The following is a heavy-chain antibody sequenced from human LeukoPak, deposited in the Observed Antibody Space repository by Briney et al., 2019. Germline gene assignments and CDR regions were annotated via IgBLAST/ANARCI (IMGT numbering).Heavy chain of an antibody. Sequence: GASVKVSCKVSGYTLTELSMHWVRQAPGKGLEWMGGFDPEDGDTIYAQKFQGRVTMTEDTSTDTAYMELSSLRSEDTAVYYCATVRVYCSSTSCYFPLFDPWGQGTLVTVSS. J-gene: IGHJ5*02. CDR1: GYTLTELS. V-gene: IGHV1-24*01. CDR2: FDPEDGDT. D-gene: IGHD2-2*01. CDR3: ATVRVYCSSTSCYFPLFDP.